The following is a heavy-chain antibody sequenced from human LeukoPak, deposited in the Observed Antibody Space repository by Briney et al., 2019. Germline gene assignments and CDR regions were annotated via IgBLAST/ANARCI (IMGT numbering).Heavy chain of an antibody. J-gene: IGHJ6*03. D-gene: IGHD6-6*01. CDR3: ARAGLEAARQLPYYYYYMDV. CDR1: GGSISSSSYY. CDR2: IYYSGST. Sequence: SETLSLTCTVSGGSISSSSYYWGWIRQPPGKGLEWIGSIYYSGSTYYNPSLKSRVTISVDTSKNQFSLKLSSVTAADTAVYYCARAGLEAARQLPYYYYYMDVWGKGTTVTVSS. V-gene: IGHV4-39*07.